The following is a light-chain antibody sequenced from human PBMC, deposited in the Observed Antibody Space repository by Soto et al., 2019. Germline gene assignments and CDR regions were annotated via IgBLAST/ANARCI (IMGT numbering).Light chain of an antibody. CDR2: GAS. J-gene: IGKJ1*01. V-gene: IGKV3-20*01. CDR3: QQYGSSPPRT. Sequence: EIVMTQSPATLSVSPGERATLSCRASQSVSNDFLAWYQQKPGQAPRLLVFGASTRATDVPDRFSGSGSGADFTLTISRLEPEDFAVYYCQQYGSSPPRTFGQGTQVEMK. CDR1: QSVSNDF.